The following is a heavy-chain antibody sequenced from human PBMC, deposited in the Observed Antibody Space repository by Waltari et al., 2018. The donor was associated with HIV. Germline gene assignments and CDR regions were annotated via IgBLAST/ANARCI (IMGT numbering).Heavy chain of an antibody. CDR3: ARGNDSSGYENWFDP. J-gene: IGHJ5*02. CDR1: GGSISSVGYY. CDR2: IYYSGST. D-gene: IGHD3-22*01. Sequence: QVQLQESGPGLVKPSQTLSLTCTVSGGSISSVGYYWSWIRQHPGKGLEWIGYIYYSGSTYYNPSLKSRVTISVDTSKNQFSLKLSSVTAADTAVYYCARGNDSSGYENWFDPWGQGTLVTVSS. V-gene: IGHV4-31*03.